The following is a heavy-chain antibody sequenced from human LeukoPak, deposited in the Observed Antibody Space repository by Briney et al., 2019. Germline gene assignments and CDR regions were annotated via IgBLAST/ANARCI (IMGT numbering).Heavy chain of an antibody. CDR2: INAGNGNT. CDR3: AREGLRYYYYMDV. J-gene: IGHJ6*03. CDR1: GYTFTSYA. Sequence: ASVKVSCKASGYTFTSYAMHWVRQAPGQRLEWMGWINAGNGNTKYSQKFQGRVTITRDTSASTAYMELRGLRSDDTAVYYCAREGLRYYYYMDVWGKGTTVTVSS. V-gene: IGHV1-3*01. D-gene: IGHD5-12*01.